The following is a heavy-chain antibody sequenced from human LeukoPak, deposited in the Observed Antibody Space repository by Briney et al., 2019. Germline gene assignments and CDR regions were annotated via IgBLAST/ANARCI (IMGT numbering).Heavy chain of an antibody. CDR2: IISSSSTI. CDR1: GFTFNSYG. J-gene: IGHJ3*02. Sequence: GGSLRLSCAASGFTFNSYGMHWVRQAPGKGLEWVSYIISSSSTIYYADSVKGRFTISRDNAKNSLYLQMNSLRDEDTAVYYCARASFDAFDIWGQGTMVTVSS. V-gene: IGHV3-48*02. CDR3: ARASFDAFDI.